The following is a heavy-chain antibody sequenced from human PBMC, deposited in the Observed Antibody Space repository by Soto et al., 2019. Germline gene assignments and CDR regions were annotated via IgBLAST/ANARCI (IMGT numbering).Heavy chain of an antibody. V-gene: IGHV1-3*01. D-gene: IGHD6-19*01. J-gene: IGHJ4*02. CDR1: GYTFTSYA. CDR2: INAGNGNT. Sequence: ASVKVSCKASGYTFTSYAMHWVRQAPGQRLEWMGWINAGNGNTKYSQKFQGRVTITRDTSASTAYMELSSLRSEDTAVYYCARERDSGYSSGWSEPVFDYWGQGTLVTVSS. CDR3: ARERDSGYSSGWSEPVFDY.